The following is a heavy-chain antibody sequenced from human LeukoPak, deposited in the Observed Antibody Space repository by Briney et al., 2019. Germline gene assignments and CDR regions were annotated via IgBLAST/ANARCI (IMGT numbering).Heavy chain of an antibody. D-gene: IGHD3-3*01. CDR3: ARGFGVVNHYYYMDV. CDR1: GGSFSGYY. Sequence: SETLSLTCAVHGGSFSGYYWSWIRQPPGKGLEWIGEINHSGSTNYNPSLKNRVTISVDTSKNQFSLKLSSVSAADTAVYYCARGFGVVNHYYYMDVWGKGTTVTVSS. J-gene: IGHJ6*03. CDR2: INHSGST. V-gene: IGHV4-34*01.